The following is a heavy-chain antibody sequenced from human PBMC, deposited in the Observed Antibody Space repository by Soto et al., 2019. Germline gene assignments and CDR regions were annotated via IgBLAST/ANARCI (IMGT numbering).Heavy chain of an antibody. V-gene: IGHV3-64*01. D-gene: IGHD5-18*01. CDR1: GFTFSSYA. J-gene: IGHJ4*02. Sequence: EVQLVESGGGLVQPGGSLRLSCAASGFTFSSYAMHWVRQAPGKGLEYVSVISSNGGSTYYANSVKGRFTISRDNSKNTLYLKMGSLSTEDMAVYYCARDPRSGYSYDYWGQGTLVTVSS. CDR3: ARDPRSGYSYDY. CDR2: ISSNGGST.